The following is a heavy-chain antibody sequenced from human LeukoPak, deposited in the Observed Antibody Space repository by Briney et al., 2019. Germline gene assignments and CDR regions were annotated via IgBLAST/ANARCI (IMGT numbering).Heavy chain of an antibody. CDR3: ARGLFGDYVDY. Sequence: SETLSLTCTVSGGSIISYYWSWIRQPPWKGLEWLGYIYYSGSTNYDPSLKSRVTISVDTSKNQFSLKLSSVTAADTAVYYCARGLFGDYVDYWGQGTLVTVSS. D-gene: IGHD3-10*01. J-gene: IGHJ4*02. V-gene: IGHV4-59*01. CDR1: GGSIISYY. CDR2: IYYSGST.